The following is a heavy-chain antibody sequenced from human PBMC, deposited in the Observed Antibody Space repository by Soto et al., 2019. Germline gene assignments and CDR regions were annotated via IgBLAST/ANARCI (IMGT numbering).Heavy chain of an antibody. D-gene: IGHD2-21*02. CDR3: ARALPYCGGDCYSLKNLFYFDY. CDR1: GGSISSGGYY. V-gene: IGHV4-31*03. Sequence: QVQLQESGPGLVKPSQTLSLTCTVSGGSISSGGYYWSWIRQHPGKGLEWIGYIYYSGSTYYNPSLKSRVTISVDTSKNQFSLKLSSVTAADTAVHYCARALPYCGGDCYSLKNLFYFDYWGQGTLVTVSS. CDR2: IYYSGST. J-gene: IGHJ4*02.